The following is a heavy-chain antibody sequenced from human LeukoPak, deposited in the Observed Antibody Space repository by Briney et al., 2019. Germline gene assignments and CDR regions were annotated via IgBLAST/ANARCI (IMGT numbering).Heavy chain of an antibody. D-gene: IGHD6-13*01. J-gene: IGHJ5*02. Sequence: ASVKVSCKASGYTFTSYGISWLRQAPGQGLEWMGWISAYNGNTNYAHNFRGRVTMTTDTSTTTAHMELRSLRSDDTAVYYCARDDRTGSWSWFDPWGQGTLVIVSS. CDR3: ARDDRTGSWSWFDP. V-gene: IGHV1-18*01. CDR1: GYTFTSYG. CDR2: ISAYNGNT.